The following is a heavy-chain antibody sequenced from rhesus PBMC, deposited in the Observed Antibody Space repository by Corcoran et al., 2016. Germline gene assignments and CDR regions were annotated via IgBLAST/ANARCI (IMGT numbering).Heavy chain of an antibody. D-gene: IGHD6-25*01. CDR1: GGSISGYY. CDR3: ARAGYSGIWTQFDYWYFDI. CDR2: IDGNSPNP. V-gene: IGHV4-73*01. Sequence: QVKLQQWGEGLVKPSETLSLTCAVYGGSISGYYWSCIRQPPGKGLEWMGNIDGNSPNPHYNPPLKNRVTISKDTSKTQFYLKLGSGTTADTAVYYWARAGYSGIWTQFDYWYFDIWGPGTPITISS. J-gene: IGHJ2*01.